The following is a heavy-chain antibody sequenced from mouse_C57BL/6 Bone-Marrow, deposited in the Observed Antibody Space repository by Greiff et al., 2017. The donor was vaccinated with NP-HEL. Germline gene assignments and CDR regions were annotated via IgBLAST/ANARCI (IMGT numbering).Heavy chain of an antibody. D-gene: IGHD1-1*01. CDR1: GYAFTNYL. Sequence: QVQLQQSGAELVRPGTSVKVSCKASGYAFTNYLIEWVKQRPGQGLEWIGVINPGSGGTNYNEKFKGKATLTADKSSCTAYMQLTSLTSEASAVYFCAKRSRPYAMYYWGQGTSVTVSS. J-gene: IGHJ4*01. V-gene: IGHV1-54*01. CDR2: INPGSGGT. CDR3: AKRSRPYAMYY.